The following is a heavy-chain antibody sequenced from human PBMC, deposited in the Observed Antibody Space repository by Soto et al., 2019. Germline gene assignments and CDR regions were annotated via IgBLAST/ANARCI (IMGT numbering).Heavy chain of an antibody. CDR3: ARVGYTVTPNYYYGMDV. J-gene: IGHJ6*02. CDR1: GGSISSYY. Sequence: QVQLQESGPGLVKPSETLSLTCTVSGGSISSYYWSWIRQPPGKGLEWIGYIYYSGSINYNHSLKGRGTITVDTSKNQCSLKLRSVTAAGTAVYYCARVGYTVTPNYYYGMDVRGQGTTVTVSS. CDR2: IYYSGSI. D-gene: IGHD4-4*01. V-gene: IGHV4-59*01.